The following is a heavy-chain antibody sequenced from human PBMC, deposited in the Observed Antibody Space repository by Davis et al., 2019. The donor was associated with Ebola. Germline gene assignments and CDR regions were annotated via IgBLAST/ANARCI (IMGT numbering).Heavy chain of an antibody. CDR3: ATHRGYGFHY. CDR2: ISGSGGST. V-gene: IGHV3-23*01. Sequence: GESLKISCAASGFTFSNYGMSWVRQAPGKGLEWVSGISGSGGSTYYADSVKGRFTISRDNSKATLSVQMNGLRAEDTAVYYCATHRGYGFHYWGQGTLVTVSS. J-gene: IGHJ4*02. D-gene: IGHD3-22*01. CDR1: GFTFSNYG.